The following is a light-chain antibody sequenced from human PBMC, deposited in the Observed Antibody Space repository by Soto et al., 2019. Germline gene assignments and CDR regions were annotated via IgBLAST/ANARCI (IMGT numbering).Light chain of an antibody. J-gene: IGKJ1*01. Sequence: EIVLTQSPGTLSLSPGERATLSCRASQSVSSSYLAWYQQKPGQAPRLLIYDTSSRATGIPDRFSGSGSGTDFTLAISRLEPEDFAVYYRQQCGSSPSFGQGTKVDIK. CDR1: QSVSSSY. CDR3: QQCGSSPS. CDR2: DTS. V-gene: IGKV3-20*01.